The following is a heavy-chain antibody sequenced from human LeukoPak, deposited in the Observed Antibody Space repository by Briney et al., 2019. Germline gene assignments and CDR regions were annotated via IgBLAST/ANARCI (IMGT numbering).Heavy chain of an antibody. J-gene: IGHJ4*02. Sequence: GGSLRLSCAASGFTFSNYGMHWVRQAPGKGLEWVSVIWYDGSNKYYADSVKGRFIISRDNSKNTLYLQMDSLRAEDTAVFYCARGRGSLGPYYFDYWGQGTLVTVSS. CDR2: IWYDGSNK. CDR1: GFTFSNYG. CDR3: ARGRGSLGPYYFDY. V-gene: IGHV3-33*01. D-gene: IGHD1-26*01.